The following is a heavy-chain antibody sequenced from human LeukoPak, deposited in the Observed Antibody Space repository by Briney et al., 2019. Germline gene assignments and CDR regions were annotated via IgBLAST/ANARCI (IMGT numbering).Heavy chain of an antibody. D-gene: IGHD3-22*01. J-gene: IGHJ5*02. CDR3: ARGHDSGYSNPPDP. CDR2: INPNSVTT. CDR1: GYTFTDYY. Sequence: ASVQVSCKASGYTFTDYYIHWVRQSPGPGLESLGWINPNSVTTNYAQKFRGRVTMTRDTSISTAYMELAELTSDDTAVYYCARGHDSGYSNPPDPWGQGTLVTVSS. V-gene: IGHV1-2*02.